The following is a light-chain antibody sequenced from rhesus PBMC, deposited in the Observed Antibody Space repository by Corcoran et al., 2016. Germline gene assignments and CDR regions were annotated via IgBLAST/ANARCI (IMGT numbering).Light chain of an antibody. J-gene: IGKJ1*01. CDR3: QQGNSYPWT. V-gene: IGKV1-38*01. CDR2: DAS. Sequence: DIQLTQSPSSLSASVGDRVTITCRASQGISRYLAWYQQKSGKAPKLLIYDASNLQSGVPSRFSGSGSGTEFTLTISSLQPGDVATYFCQQGNSYPWTFGQGTKVEIK. CDR1: QGISRY.